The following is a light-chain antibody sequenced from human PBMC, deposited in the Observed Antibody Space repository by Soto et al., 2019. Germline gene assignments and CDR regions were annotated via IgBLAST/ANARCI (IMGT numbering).Light chain of an antibody. CDR1: QSLLHSNGYNY. Sequence: DIVMTQSPLSLPVTPGEPASISCRSSQSLLHSNGYNYLDWYLQKPGQSPQLLIFLGSNRASGVPDRFSGSGSGPDFTLKITRVEAGDVGVYYCMQGLQTPQTFGQGTKVEIK. CDR2: LGS. V-gene: IGKV2-28*01. J-gene: IGKJ1*01. CDR3: MQGLQTPQT.